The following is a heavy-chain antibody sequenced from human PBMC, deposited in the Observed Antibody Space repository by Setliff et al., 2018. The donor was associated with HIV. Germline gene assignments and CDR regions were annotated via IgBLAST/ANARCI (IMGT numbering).Heavy chain of an antibody. CDR1: GGTFSSYA. J-gene: IGHJ5*02. CDR3: ARDGPIAAAGTEGLWFDP. D-gene: IGHD6-13*01. CDR2: IIPIFGTA. V-gene: IGHV1-69*13. Sequence: SVKVSCKASGGTFSSYAISWVRQAPGQGLEWMGGIIPIFGTANYAQKFQGRVTITADESTSTAYMELSSLRSEDTAVYYCARDGPIAAAGTEGLWFDPWGPGTLVTVSS.